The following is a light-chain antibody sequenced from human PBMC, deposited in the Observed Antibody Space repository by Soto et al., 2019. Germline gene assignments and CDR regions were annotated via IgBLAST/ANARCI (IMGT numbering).Light chain of an antibody. Sequence: EIVLTQSPGTLSLSPGERATLSCRASQSVSSSYLAWYQQKHGQAPRLLIYGASSRATGIPDRFSGSGSGTDFTLTISRLEREDCAVYYCQQYGSSHTFGQGTKLEIK. CDR2: GAS. CDR1: QSVSSSY. V-gene: IGKV3-20*01. J-gene: IGKJ2*01. CDR3: QQYGSSHT.